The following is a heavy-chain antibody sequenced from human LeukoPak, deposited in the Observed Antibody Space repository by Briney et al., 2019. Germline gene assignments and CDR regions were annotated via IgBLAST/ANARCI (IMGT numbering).Heavy chain of an antibody. CDR2: IYHSGST. V-gene: IGHV4-38-2*01. D-gene: IGHD3-3*01. J-gene: IGHJ6*03. CDR3: ARPIFQPSGYYYYYMDV. Sequence: SETLSLTXAVSGYSICSGYYWGWIRQPPGKGLEWIGSIYHSGSTYYNPSLKSRVTISVDTSKNQFSLKLSSVTAADTAVYYCARPIFQPSGYYYYYMDVWGKGTTVTVSS. CDR1: GYSICSGYY.